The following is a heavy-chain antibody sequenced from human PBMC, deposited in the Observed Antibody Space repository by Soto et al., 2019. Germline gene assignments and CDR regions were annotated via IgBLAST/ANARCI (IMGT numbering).Heavy chain of an antibody. CDR3: ARDRITIFGVAPPDGMDV. CDR2: INPNSGGT. V-gene: IGHV1-2*04. J-gene: IGHJ6*02. D-gene: IGHD3-3*01. Sequence: QVQLVQSGAEVKKPGASVKVSCXXXGYTFTGYYMHXXXXAPGQGLEWMXWINPNSGGTNYAQKFQGWGTMTRDTSISTAYMELSRLRSDDTAVYYCARDRITIFGVAPPDGMDVWGQGTTVTVSS. CDR1: GYTFTGYY.